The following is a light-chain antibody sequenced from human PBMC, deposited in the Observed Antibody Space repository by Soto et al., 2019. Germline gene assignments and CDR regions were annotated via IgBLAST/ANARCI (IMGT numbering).Light chain of an antibody. Sequence: QSVLTQPASVSGSPGQSITISCTGTSSDIGNYDFVSWYQQVPGTAPKAMIYEVSSRPSGVSNRFSGSKSGNTASLTISGLQAEDEDYYYCSSYTTNTSFILFGGGTKLTVL. V-gene: IGLV2-14*01. CDR1: SSDIGNYDF. J-gene: IGLJ2*01. CDR3: SSYTTNTSFIL. CDR2: EVS.